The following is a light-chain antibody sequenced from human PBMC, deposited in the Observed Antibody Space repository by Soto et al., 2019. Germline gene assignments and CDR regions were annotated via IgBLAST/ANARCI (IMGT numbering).Light chain of an antibody. CDR2: ENN. V-gene: IGLV1-51*02. Sequence: QSVLTQPPSVSAAPGQKVTISCSGSSSNIGNNYVSWYQQLPGTAPKLLIYENNKRFSGIPDRFSGSKSDTSATLGITGLQTGDEAEYYCATWDSSLSAVVFGGGTKLTVL. CDR3: ATWDSSLSAVV. CDR1: SSNIGNNY. J-gene: IGLJ2*01.